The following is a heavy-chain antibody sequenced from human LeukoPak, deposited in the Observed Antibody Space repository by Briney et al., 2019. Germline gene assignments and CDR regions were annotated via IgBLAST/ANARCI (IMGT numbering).Heavy chain of an antibody. CDR1: GGSISSGGYS. D-gene: IGHD2-2*02. Sequence: ASETLSLTCTVSGGSISSGGYSWSWIRQHPGKGLEWIGYIYYSGSTYYNPSLKSRVTISVDTSKNQFSLKLSSVTAADTAVYYCARVRGGYCSSTSCYMRAYYFDYWGQGTLVTVSS. J-gene: IGHJ4*02. V-gene: IGHV4-31*03. CDR3: ARVRGGYCSSTSCYMRAYYFDY. CDR2: IYYSGST.